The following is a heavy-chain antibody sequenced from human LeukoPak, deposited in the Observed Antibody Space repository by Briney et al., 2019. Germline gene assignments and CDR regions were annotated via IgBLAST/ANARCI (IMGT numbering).Heavy chain of an antibody. Sequence: ASVKVSCKASGGTFSSYAISWVRQAPGQRLEWMGGIIPIFGTANYAQKFQGRVTMTRDTSTSTVYMELSSLRSEDTAVYYCARGSPFHDFWSGYVYYWGQGTLVTVSS. CDR1: GGTFSSYA. J-gene: IGHJ4*02. V-gene: IGHV1-69*05. CDR2: IIPIFGTA. D-gene: IGHD3-3*01. CDR3: ARGSPFHDFWSGYVYY.